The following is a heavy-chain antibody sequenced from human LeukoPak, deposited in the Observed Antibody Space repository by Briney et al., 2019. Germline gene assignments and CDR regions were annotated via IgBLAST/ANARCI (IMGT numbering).Heavy chain of an antibody. Sequence: SGGSLRLSCAASGFTFSSSAMSWVRQAPGKGLEWVSVISGSGGSTSYADSVKGRFTISRDNSKNTLYLQMNSLRAEDTAVYYCAKVGYSSGWYGVDYWGQGALVTVSS. J-gene: IGHJ4*02. CDR3: AKVGYSSGWYGVDY. V-gene: IGHV3-23*01. CDR1: GFTFSSSA. D-gene: IGHD6-19*01. CDR2: ISGSGGST.